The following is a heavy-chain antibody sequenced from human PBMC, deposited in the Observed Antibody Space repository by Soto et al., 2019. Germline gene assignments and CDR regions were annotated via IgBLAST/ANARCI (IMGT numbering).Heavy chain of an antibody. CDR2: INPNSGGT. Sequence: GASVKVSCKSSGYTFTGYYMHLLRHSPGQWLECMLLINPNSGGTNYAQKFQGWVTMTRDTSISTAYMELSRLRSDDTAVYYCARDRRDYDSSGYYYERGLDSGMDVWGQGTTVTVSS. V-gene: IGHV1-2*04. CDR3: ARDRRDYDSSGYYYERGLDSGMDV. D-gene: IGHD3-22*01. CDR1: GYTFTGYY. J-gene: IGHJ6*02.